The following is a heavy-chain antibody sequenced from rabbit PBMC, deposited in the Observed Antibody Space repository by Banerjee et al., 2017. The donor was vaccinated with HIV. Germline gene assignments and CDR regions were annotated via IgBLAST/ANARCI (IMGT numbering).Heavy chain of an antibody. D-gene: IGHD8-1*01. J-gene: IGHJ4*01. V-gene: IGHV1S45*01. Sequence: QEQLEESGGDLVKPEGSLTLTCTASGFSFSSSYWICWVRQAPGKGLEWIGCIYAGSSGSSYYASWAKGRFTISKTSSTTVTLQMTSLTAADTATYFCARDADSSGVYFNLWGQGTLVTVS. CDR3: ARDADSSGVYFNL. CDR2: IYAGSSGSS. CDR1: GFSFSSSYW.